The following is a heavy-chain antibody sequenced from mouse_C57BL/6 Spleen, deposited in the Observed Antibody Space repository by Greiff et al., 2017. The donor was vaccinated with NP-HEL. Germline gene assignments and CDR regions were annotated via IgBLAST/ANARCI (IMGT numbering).Heavy chain of an antibody. J-gene: IGHJ3*01. CDR1: GYTFTSYW. Sequence: QVQLQQPGAELVRPGSSVTLSCTASGYTFTSYWMHWVKQRPVQGLEWIGNIDPSDSETHYTQKFKDKATLTVDQSSSTAFLQLSSPTSEDSAIYDCAGFRFAYWGQGTLVTVSA. CDR3: AGFRFAY. V-gene: IGHV1-52*01. CDR2: IDPSDSET.